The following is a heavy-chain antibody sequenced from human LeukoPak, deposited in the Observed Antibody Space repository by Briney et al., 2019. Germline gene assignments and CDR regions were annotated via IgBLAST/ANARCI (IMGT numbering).Heavy chain of an antibody. CDR1: GFTFSSYG. CDR3: AKDGSYYLDY. Sequence: PGGSLRLSCAASGFTFSSYGMHWVRQAPGKGLEWVAVISHDGSNKYYADSVKGRFTISRDNSKNTLYLQMNSLRAEDTAVYYCAKDGSYYLDYWGQGTLVTVSS. V-gene: IGHV3-30*18. J-gene: IGHJ4*02. CDR2: ISHDGSNK.